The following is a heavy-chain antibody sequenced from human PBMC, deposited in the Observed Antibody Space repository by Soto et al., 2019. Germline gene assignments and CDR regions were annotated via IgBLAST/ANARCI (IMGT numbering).Heavy chain of an antibody. CDR3: TRDLSGYSGYDTTYYYGMDV. CDR2: IRSKAYGGTT. D-gene: IGHD5-12*01. J-gene: IGHJ6*02. V-gene: IGHV3-49*03. Sequence: PGGSLRLSCTASGFTFGDYAMSWFRQAPGKGLEWVGFIRSKAYGGTTEYAASVKGRFTISRDDSKSIAYLQMNSLKTEDTAVYYCTRDLSGYSGYDTTYYYGMDVWGQGTTVTVSS. CDR1: GFTFGDYA.